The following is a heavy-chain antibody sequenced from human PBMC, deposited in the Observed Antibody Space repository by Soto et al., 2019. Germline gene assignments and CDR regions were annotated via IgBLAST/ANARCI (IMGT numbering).Heavy chain of an antibody. CDR2: INSILGIS. Sequence: QVQLVQSGAEVKEPGSSVKVSCKASGGTFNSDTINWVRQAPGQGLEWMGRINSILGISNYAQKFQGRIAITADKSTNPGYMELSSLRSEDTAVYYCARGPVRGMGGDSWGQGTLVIVSS. V-gene: IGHV1-69*02. CDR3: ARGPVRGMGGDS. J-gene: IGHJ5*01. D-gene: IGHD3-16*01. CDR1: GGTFNSDT.